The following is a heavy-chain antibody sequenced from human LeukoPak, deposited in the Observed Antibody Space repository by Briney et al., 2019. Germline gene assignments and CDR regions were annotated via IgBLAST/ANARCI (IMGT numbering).Heavy chain of an antibody. Sequence: SETLSLTCAVSGGSISSGGYSWSWIRQPPGKGLEWIGYIYHSGSTYYNPSLKSRVTISVDRSKNQFSLKLSSVTAADTAVYYCARGSPGYSSGFSLDPWGQGTLVTVSS. J-gene: IGHJ5*02. CDR2: IYHSGST. D-gene: IGHD6-19*01. CDR3: ARGSPGYSSGFSLDP. V-gene: IGHV4-30-2*01. CDR1: GGSISSGGYS.